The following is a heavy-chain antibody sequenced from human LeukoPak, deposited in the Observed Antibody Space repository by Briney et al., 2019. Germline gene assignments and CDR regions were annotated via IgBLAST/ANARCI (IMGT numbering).Heavy chain of an antibody. CDR3: ARVGRYSYGYPYYFDY. D-gene: IGHD5-18*01. Sequence: PGGSLRLSXAASGFTVSSNYMSWVRQAPGKGLEWVAVIYSGGNTYYADYVKGRFTISRDNSKNTLYLQMNSLRAEDTAVYYCARVGRYSYGYPYYFDYWGQGTLVTVSS. CDR2: IYSGGNT. CDR1: GFTVSSNY. V-gene: IGHV3-53*01. J-gene: IGHJ4*02.